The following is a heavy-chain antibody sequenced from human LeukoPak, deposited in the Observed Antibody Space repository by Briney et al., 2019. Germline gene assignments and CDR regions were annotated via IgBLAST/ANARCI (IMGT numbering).Heavy chain of an antibody. Sequence: ASVKVSCKASGYTFTGYYMHWVRQAPGQGLEWMGWINPNSGGTNYAQKFQGRVTMTRDTSISTAYMELSRLRSDDTAVYYCARDLWYYDSSGYYPTDYWGQGTLVTVSS. D-gene: IGHD3-22*01. CDR2: INPNSGGT. CDR3: ARDLWYYDSSGYYPTDY. J-gene: IGHJ4*02. CDR1: GYTFTGYY. V-gene: IGHV1-2*02.